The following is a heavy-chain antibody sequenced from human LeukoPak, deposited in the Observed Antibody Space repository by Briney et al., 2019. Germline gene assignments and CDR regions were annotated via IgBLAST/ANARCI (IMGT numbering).Heavy chain of an antibody. J-gene: IGHJ5*02. Sequence: PGGSLRLSCAASGFTFSSYSMNWVRQAPGKGLEWVSSISSSSSYIYYADSVKGRFTISRDNAKNSLYLQMNSLRAEDTAVYYCARVTEENYYDSSGYGAFDPWGQGTLVTVSS. CDR3: ARVTEENYYDSSGYGAFDP. V-gene: IGHV3-21*01. CDR1: GFTFSSYS. CDR2: ISSSSSYI. D-gene: IGHD3-22*01.